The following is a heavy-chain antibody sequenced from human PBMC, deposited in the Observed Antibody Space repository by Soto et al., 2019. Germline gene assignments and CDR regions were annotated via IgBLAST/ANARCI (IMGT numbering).Heavy chain of an antibody. CDR1: GGSLNSGSFF. J-gene: IGHJ4*02. CDR3: VRREAVAGSQFDF. V-gene: IGHV4-39*01. CDR2: IFYTGTT. D-gene: IGHD6-19*01. Sequence: QLQLQESGPGLVKPSETLSLTCTVSGGSLNSGSFFWGWIRQPPGKGLEWIGHIFYTGTTSYSPPPKSRLTIFVDTSKNKFSLRLTSVPAADTAVYYFVRREAVAGSQFDFWGQGTLVTVSS.